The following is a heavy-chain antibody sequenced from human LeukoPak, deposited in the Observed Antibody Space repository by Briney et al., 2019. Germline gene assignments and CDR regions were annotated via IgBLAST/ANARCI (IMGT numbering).Heavy chain of an antibody. D-gene: IGHD1-1*01. J-gene: IGHJ6*03. CDR3: ATVPPYRPYYYYYRDV. CDR2: INHSGST. V-gene: IGHV4-34*01. Sequence: SETLSLTCAVYGGSFSGYYWSWIRQPPGKGLEWIGEINHSGSTNYDPSLKSRVTISVDTSKNQFSLKLSSVTAADTAVYYCATVPPYRPYYYYYRDVGGKGPTVTVPS. CDR1: GGSFSGYY.